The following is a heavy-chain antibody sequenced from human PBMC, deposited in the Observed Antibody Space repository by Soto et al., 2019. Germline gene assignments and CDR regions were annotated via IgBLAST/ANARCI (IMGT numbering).Heavy chain of an antibody. J-gene: IGHJ6*02. Sequence: SETLSLTCTVSGDSFSSSYWGWIRQPPGKGLEWIGSIYSTGNTYYNPSLNSQVTISVDTSKNQFSLNVISVTAADTAVYYCRRSSRYSTDVWGQGTTVTVSS. V-gene: IGHV4-39*01. CDR1: GDSFSSSY. CDR2: IYSTGNT. CDR3: RRSSRYSTDV. D-gene: IGHD6-13*01.